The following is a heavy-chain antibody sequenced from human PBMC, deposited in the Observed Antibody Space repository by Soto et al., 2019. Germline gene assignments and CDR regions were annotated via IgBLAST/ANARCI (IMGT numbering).Heavy chain of an antibody. CDR1: GFSIRDYW. CDR3: ARDRSYAMEV. V-gene: IGHV3-74*01. Sequence: LRLSCEASGFSIRDYWLHWDRQAPGEGLVWVSCINGDASSTTYADSVKGRFTISRDDAKNTGYLQMTSLRAEDTAVYFCARDRSYAMEVWGQGTRVTVSS. J-gene: IGHJ6*02. CDR2: INGDASST.